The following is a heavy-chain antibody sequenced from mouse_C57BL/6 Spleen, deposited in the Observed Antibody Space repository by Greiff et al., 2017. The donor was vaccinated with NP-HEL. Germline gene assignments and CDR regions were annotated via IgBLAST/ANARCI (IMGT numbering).Heavy chain of an antibody. V-gene: IGHV5-17*01. D-gene: IGHD1-1*01. Sequence: EVKLVESGGGLVKPGGSLKLSCAASGFTFSDYGMHWVRQAPEKGLEWVAYISSGSSTIYYADTVKGRFTISSDNAKNTLFLQMTSLGSEDTAMYYCARFYGSSYHAMDYWGQGTSVTVSS. CDR1: GFTFSDYG. J-gene: IGHJ4*01. CDR2: ISSGSSTI. CDR3: ARFYGSSYHAMDY.